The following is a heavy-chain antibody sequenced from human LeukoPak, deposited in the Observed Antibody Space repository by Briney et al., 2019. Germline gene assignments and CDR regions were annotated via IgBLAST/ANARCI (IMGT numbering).Heavy chain of an antibody. V-gene: IGHV4-61*02. CDR3: ARDGEQLVKFYYYMDV. J-gene: IGHJ6*03. CDR2: IYTSGST. Sequence: SETLSLTCTVSGGSISSGSYYWSWIRQPAGKGLEWIGRIYTSGSTNYNPSLKSRVTISVDTSKNQFSLKLSSVTAADTAVYYCARDGEQLVKFYYYMDVWGKGTTVTVSS. CDR1: GGSISSGSYY. D-gene: IGHD6-13*01.